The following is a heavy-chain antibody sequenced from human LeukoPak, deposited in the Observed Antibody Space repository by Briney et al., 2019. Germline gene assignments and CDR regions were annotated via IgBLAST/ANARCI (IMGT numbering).Heavy chain of an antibody. J-gene: IGHJ5*02. CDR2: ISYDGSNK. D-gene: IGHD2-15*01. CDR1: GFTFSSYA. Sequence: GGSLRLSCAASGFTFSSYAMHWVRQAPGKGLKWVAVISYDGSNKYYADSVKGRFTISRDNSKNTLYLQMNSLRAEDTAVYYCARLDIVVVVAASGLTNWFDPRGQGTLVTVSS. CDR3: ARLDIVVVVAASGLTNWFDP. V-gene: IGHV3-30*04.